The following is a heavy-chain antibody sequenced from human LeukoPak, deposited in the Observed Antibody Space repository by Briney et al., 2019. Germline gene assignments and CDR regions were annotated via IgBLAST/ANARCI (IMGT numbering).Heavy chain of an antibody. D-gene: IGHD6-19*01. CDR3: ARDGGGENRSGWYRAPSYYYYYYMDV. V-gene: IGHV1-46*01. CDR1: GYTFTCYY. Sequence: ASVKVSCKASGYTFTCYYMHWVRQAPGQGLDWMGVINHSCGCTRYAQKFQGRVTMSRDMSTSTVYMELSSLRSEDTAVYYCARDGGGENRSGWYRAPSYYYYYYMDVRGKGTTVTVSS. J-gene: IGHJ6*03. CDR2: INHSCGCT.